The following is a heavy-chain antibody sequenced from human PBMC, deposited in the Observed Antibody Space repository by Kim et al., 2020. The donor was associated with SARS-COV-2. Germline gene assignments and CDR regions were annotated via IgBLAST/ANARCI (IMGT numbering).Heavy chain of an antibody. CDR3: VRDGSRSFDP. V-gene: IGHV7-4-1*02. J-gene: IGHJ5*02. Sequence: ASVKVSCKASGYTFTNYALNWVRQAPGQGLEWMGWINTKIGNPTYAQGFTGRFVFSLDTSVSTAYLQISSLKAEDTAVYYCVRDGSRSFDPWGQGTLVTV. CDR2: INTKIGNP. CDR1: GYTFTNYA.